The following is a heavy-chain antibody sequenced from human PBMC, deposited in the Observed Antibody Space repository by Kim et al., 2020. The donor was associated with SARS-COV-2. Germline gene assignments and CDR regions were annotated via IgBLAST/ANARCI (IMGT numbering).Heavy chain of an antibody. J-gene: IGHJ6*03. CDR3: AKDINYGGDYYYYYYMDV. D-gene: IGHD3-16*01. V-gene: IGHV3-9*01. Sequence: GRFTISRDNAKTSLYLQMNSLRAEDTALYYCAKDINYGGDYYYYYYMDVWGKGTTVTVSS.